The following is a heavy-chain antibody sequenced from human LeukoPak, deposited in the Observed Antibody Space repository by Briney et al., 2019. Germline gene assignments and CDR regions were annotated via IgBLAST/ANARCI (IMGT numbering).Heavy chain of an antibody. CDR3: ARDYYGSGSYFPGAY. J-gene: IGHJ4*02. CDR1: GYTLTELS. D-gene: IGHD3-10*01. Sequence: ASVKVSCKVSGYTLTELSMHWVRQAPGQGLEWMGWINPNSGGTNYAQKFQGWVTMTRDTSISTAYMELSRLRSDDTAVYYCARDYYGSGSYFPGAYWGQGTLVTVSS. CDR2: INPNSGGT. V-gene: IGHV1-2*04.